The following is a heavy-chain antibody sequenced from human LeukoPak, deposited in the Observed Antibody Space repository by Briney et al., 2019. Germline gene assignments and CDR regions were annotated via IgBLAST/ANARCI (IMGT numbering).Heavy chain of an antibody. CDR1: GGTFSSYA. Sequence: ASVKVSCKASGGTFSSYAISWVRQAPGQGLEWMGGIIPIFGTANYAQKFQGRVTVTADKSTSTAYMELSSLRSEDTAVYYCARLNSTSWYNWFDPWGQGTLVTVSS. J-gene: IGHJ5*02. V-gene: IGHV1-69*06. D-gene: IGHD2-2*01. CDR3: ARLNSTSWYNWFDP. CDR2: IIPIFGTA.